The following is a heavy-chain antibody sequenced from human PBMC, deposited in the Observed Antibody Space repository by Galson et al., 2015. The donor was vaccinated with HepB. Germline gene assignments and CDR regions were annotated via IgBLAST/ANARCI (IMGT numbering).Heavy chain of an antibody. CDR3: GRKNERVAGNFDT. CDR2: IHPGDSDT. J-gene: IGHJ4*02. V-gene: IGHV5-51*01. D-gene: IGHD6-19*01. CDR1: GYIFTTYW. Sequence: QSGAEVKKPGESLKISCQGSGYIFTTYWIGWVRQMPGQGLEWMGLIHPGDSDTRYSPSFQGQVTISVDKLITTAYLHWSSLKASDTAMYYCGRKNERVAGNFDTGGQGTLVTVSS.